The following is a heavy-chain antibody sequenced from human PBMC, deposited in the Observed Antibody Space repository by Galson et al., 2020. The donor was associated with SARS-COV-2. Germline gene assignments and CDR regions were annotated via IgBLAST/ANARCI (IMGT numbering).Heavy chain of an antibody. CDR2: IWYDGSNK. CDR1: GFTFSSYG. J-gene: IGHJ6*03. D-gene: IGHD4-17*01. V-gene: IGHV3-33*06. CDR3: AKDGSYGDYGNYYYYYYMDV. Sequence: GGSLRLSCAASGFTFSSYGMHWVRQAPGKGLEWVAVIWYDGSNKYYADSVKGRFTISRDNSKNTLYLQMNSLRAEDTAVYYCAKDGSYGDYGNYYYYYYMDVWGKGTTVTVSS.